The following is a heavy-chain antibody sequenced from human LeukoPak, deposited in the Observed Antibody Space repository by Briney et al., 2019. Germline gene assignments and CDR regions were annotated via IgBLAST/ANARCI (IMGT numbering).Heavy chain of an antibody. CDR2: ISSGGST. V-gene: IGHV3-23*01. CDR3: AKNVGQVWLPLGY. J-gene: IGHJ4*02. D-gene: IGHD5-18*01. CDR1: GLTFDSYA. Sequence: GGSLRLSCAASGLTFDSYAMNWVRQAPGMGLEWVSGISSGGSTYYADSVKGRFAISRDNSRNSLYLQMNSLRAEDTAVYYCAKNVGQVWLPLGYWGQGTLVTVSS.